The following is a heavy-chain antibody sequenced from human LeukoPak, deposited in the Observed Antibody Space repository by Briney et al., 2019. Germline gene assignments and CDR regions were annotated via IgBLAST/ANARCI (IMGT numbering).Heavy chain of an antibody. J-gene: IGHJ6*03. V-gene: IGHV4-38-2*01. CDR1: GYSISNGYY. Sequence: SETLSLTCAVYGYSISNGYYWVWIRQPPGRGLEWIGSLYHSDSAYYNTSLRSRVSMSVDTSKNQFSLILSFVTAADTAVYYCARQHDSYYYYYIHVWGSGTTVTVSS. CDR2: LYHSDSA. CDR3: ARQHDSYYYYYIHV.